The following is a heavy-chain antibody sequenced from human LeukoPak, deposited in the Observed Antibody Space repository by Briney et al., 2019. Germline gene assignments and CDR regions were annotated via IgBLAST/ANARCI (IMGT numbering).Heavy chain of an antibody. CDR1: GFTFSSYG. J-gene: IGHJ4*02. V-gene: IGHV3-48*04. Sequence: GGSLRLSCAASGFTFSSYGMHWVRQAPGKGLEWVSYISSSGSTIYYADSVKGRFTISRDNAKNSLYLQMNSLRAEDTAVYYCARLGAKYYYDSSGHFDYWGQGTLVTVSS. D-gene: IGHD3-22*01. CDR3: ARLGAKYYYDSSGHFDY. CDR2: ISSSGSTI.